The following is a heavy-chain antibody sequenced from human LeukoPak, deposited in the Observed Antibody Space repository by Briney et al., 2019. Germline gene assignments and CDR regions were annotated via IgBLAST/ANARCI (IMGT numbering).Heavy chain of an antibody. Sequence: GGSLRLSCAASGFTFSSYGMHWVRQAPGKGLEWVAFIRYDGSNKYYADSVKGRFTISRDNSKNTLYLQMNSLRAEDTAVYYCARVMYSATLYYYYYMDVWGKGTTVTISS. CDR2: IRYDGSNK. V-gene: IGHV3-30*02. J-gene: IGHJ6*03. CDR3: ARVMYSATLYYYYYMDV. CDR1: GFTFSSYG. D-gene: IGHD2-15*01.